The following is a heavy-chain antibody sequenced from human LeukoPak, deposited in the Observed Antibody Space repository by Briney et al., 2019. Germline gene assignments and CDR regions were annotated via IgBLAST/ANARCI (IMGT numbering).Heavy chain of an antibody. D-gene: IGHD5-24*01. Sequence: SETLSLTCTVSGGSISSYYWSWIRQPPGKGLEWIGYIYYSGSTSYNPSLKSRVTISVDTSKNQFSPKLSSVTAADTAVYYCTSLEMATIRNWGQGTLVTVSS. CDR2: IYYSGST. CDR1: GGSISSYY. CDR3: TSLEMATIRN. V-gene: IGHV4-59*01. J-gene: IGHJ4*02.